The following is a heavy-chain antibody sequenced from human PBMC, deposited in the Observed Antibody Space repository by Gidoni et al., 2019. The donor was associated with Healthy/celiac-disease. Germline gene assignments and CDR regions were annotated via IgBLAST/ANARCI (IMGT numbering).Heavy chain of an antibody. V-gene: IGHV4-59*08. CDR3: ARHYAGVDSSGYYSVYYFDY. D-gene: IGHD3-22*01. CDR2: IYYSGST. J-gene: IGHJ4*02. Sequence: QVQLQESGPGLVKPSETLSLTCTVSGGSISSYYCSWIRQPPGKGLEWIGYIYYSGSTNYNPSLKSRVTISVDTSKNQFSLKLSSVTAADTAVYYCARHYAGVDSSGYYSVYYFDYWGQGTLVTVSS. CDR1: GGSISSYY.